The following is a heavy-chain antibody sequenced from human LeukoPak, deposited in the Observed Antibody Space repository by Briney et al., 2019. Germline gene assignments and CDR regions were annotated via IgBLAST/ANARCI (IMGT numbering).Heavy chain of an antibody. Sequence: GGSLRLSCAASGFTFSAYSMNWVRQAPGKGLEWVSSITSSSTYIYYADSVKGRFTISRDNAKNSLYLQMNSLRAEDTAVYYCARDLNIGYSSGSYIDYWGQGTLVTVSS. CDR3: ARDLNIGYSSGSYIDY. V-gene: IGHV3-21*01. CDR2: ITSSSTYI. D-gene: IGHD6-19*01. CDR1: GFTFSAYS. J-gene: IGHJ4*02.